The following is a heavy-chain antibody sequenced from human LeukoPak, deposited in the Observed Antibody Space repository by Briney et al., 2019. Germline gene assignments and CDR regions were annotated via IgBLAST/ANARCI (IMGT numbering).Heavy chain of an antibody. Sequence: SETLSLTCTVSGGSISSYYWGWIRQPPGKGLEWIGSIYYSGSTYYNPSLKSRVTISVDTSKNQFSLKLSSVTAADTAVYYCARHAYDILTGYYLIFDYWGQGTLVTVSS. J-gene: IGHJ4*02. D-gene: IGHD3-9*01. CDR3: ARHAYDILTGYYLIFDY. CDR2: IYYSGST. V-gene: IGHV4-39*01. CDR1: GGSISSYY.